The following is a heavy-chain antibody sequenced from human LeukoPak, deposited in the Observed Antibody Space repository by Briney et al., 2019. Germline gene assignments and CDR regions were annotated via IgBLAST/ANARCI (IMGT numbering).Heavy chain of an antibody. CDR1: GGSISSYY. J-gene: IGHJ4*02. Sequence: SETLSLTCTVSGGSISSYYWSWIRQPPGKGLEWIGYIYYSGSTNYNPSLNSRVTISVDTSENQFSLKLTSVTAADTAVYYCARHGRDGHSYFDYWGQGTLVTVSS. V-gene: IGHV4-59*08. CDR3: ARHGRDGHSYFDY. D-gene: IGHD2-15*01. CDR2: IYYSGST.